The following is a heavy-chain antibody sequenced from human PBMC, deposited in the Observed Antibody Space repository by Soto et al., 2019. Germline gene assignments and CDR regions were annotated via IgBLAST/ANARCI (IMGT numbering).Heavy chain of an antibody. Sequence: QLQLQESGPGLVKPSETLSLTCTVSGGSISSSPYYWGWIRQPPGKGLEWIGNIYYNGNTFYNPSLKGRVTISVNTSKNQFSRKLSSVTAADTAVYYCARHGPLSNNWNQLDYWGQGTLVTVSS. CDR1: GGSISSSPYY. V-gene: IGHV4-39*01. CDR2: IYYNGNT. D-gene: IGHD1-1*01. J-gene: IGHJ4*02. CDR3: ARHGPLSNNWNQLDY.